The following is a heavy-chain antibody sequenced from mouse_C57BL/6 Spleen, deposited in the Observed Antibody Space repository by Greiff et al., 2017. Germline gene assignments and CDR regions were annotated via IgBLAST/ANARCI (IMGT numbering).Heavy chain of an antibody. CDR3: TRRGWDDWYFGV. D-gene: IGHD4-1*01. V-gene: IGHV1-15*01. J-gene: IGHJ1*03. CDR2: IDPETGGT. Sequence: VKLVESGAELVRPGASVTLSCKASGYTFTDYEMHWVKQTPVHGLEWIGAIDPETGGTAYNQKFKGKAILTADKSSSTAYMELRSLTSEDSAVYYCTRRGWDDWYFGVWGTGTTVTVAS. CDR1: GYTFTDYE.